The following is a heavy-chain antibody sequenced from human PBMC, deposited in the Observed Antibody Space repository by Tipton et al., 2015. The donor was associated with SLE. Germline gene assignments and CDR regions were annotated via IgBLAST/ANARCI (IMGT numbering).Heavy chain of an antibody. J-gene: IGHJ3*02. D-gene: IGHD2-15*01. CDR2: VFYSGSS. CDR1: GVSISDHY. Sequence: TLSLTCTVSGVSISDHYWTWIRQSPGKGLEWLAYVFYSGSSNFNRAHYNPSLMSRVTISVDTSRNQFSLKVNSLTAADTAVYYCARAEGSWDAFDIWGQGTMVTVSS. CDR3: ARAEGSWDAFDI. V-gene: IGHV4-59*11.